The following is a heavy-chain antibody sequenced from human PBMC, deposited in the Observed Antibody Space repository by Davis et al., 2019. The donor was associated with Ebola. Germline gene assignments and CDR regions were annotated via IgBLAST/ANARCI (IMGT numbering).Heavy chain of an antibody. Sequence: ASVKVSCKASGYTFTGYYMHWVRQPPGQGLEWMGWINPNSGGTNYAQKFQGRVTMTRDTSISTAYMELSRLRSDDTAVYYCARGVGVLWFREPQAPGGYWGQGTLVTVSS. D-gene: IGHD3-10*01. CDR2: INPNSGGT. V-gene: IGHV1-2*02. CDR1: GYTFTGYY. CDR3: ARGVGVLWFREPQAPGGY. J-gene: IGHJ4*02.